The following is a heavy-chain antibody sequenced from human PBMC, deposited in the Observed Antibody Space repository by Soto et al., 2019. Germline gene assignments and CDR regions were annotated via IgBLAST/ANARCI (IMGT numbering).Heavy chain of an antibody. D-gene: IGHD3-22*01. V-gene: IGHV1-2*04. CDR2: INPNSGGT. CDR3: ARVRIGGYYDSSGYNAFDI. J-gene: IGHJ3*02. CDR1: GYTFTGYY. Sequence: GASVKVSCKASGYTFTGYYMHWVRQAPGQGLEWMGWINPNSGGTNYARKFQGWVTMTRDTSISTAYMELSRLRSDDTAVYYCARVRIGGYYDSSGYNAFDIWGQGTMVTVSS.